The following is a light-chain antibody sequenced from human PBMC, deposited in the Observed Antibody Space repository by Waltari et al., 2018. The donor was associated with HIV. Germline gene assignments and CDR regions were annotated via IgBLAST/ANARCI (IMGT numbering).Light chain of an antibody. V-gene: IGKV1-39*01. CDR3: QQSYDAPYT. Sequence: SYLNWYQLKPGKAPKILLHTASTLQSGVPSRFSGRGSGTDYTLTISSLQPEDFSADYCQQSYDAPYTFGQGTKLEI. J-gene: IGKJ2*01. CDR2: TAS. CDR1: SY.